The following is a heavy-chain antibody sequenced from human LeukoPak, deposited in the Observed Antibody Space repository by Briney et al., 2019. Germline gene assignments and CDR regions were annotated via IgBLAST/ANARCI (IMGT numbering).Heavy chain of an antibody. J-gene: IGHJ5*02. CDR3: ARGESIAARSLYNWFDP. V-gene: IGHV4-61*02. Sequence: TLSLTCTVSGGSISSGSYYWSWIRQPAGKGLEWIGRIYTSGSTNYNPSLKSRVTISVDTSKNQFSLKLSSVTAADTAVYYCARGESIAARSLYNWFDPWGQGTLVTVSS. D-gene: IGHD6-6*01. CDR2: IYTSGST. CDR1: GGSISSGSYY.